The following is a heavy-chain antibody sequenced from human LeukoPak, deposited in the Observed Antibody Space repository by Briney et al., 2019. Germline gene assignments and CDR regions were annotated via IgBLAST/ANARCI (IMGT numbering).Heavy chain of an antibody. CDR1: GFTFRSYS. CDR3: ARAPTVLVGYCSSSSCQADY. V-gene: IGHV3-21*01. J-gene: IGHJ4*02. Sequence: PGGSLRLSCAASGFTFRSYSMNWVRQAPGKGLEWVSAINPGSTYIYYADSVKGRFTISRDNAENSLYLQMNSLRVEDTAVYYCARAPTVLVGYCSSSSCQADYWGQGTLVTVSS. D-gene: IGHD2-2*01. CDR2: INPGSTYI.